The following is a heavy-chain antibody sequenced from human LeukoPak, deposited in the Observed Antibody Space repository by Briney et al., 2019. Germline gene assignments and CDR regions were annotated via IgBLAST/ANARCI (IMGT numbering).Heavy chain of an antibody. V-gene: IGHV4-30-4*01. CDR2: IYYSGYT. CDR1: GVSISSGDYY. D-gene: IGHD5-18*01. J-gene: IGHJ5*02. CDR3: ARSGYTYGTNWFDP. Sequence: SQTLSLTCTVSGVSISSGDYYWSSIRQPPAKGLEWIGYIYYSGYTYYNPSLKSRITISVDTSKNQFSLKLSSVTAADTAVYYCARSGYTYGTNWFDPWGQGTLVTVSS.